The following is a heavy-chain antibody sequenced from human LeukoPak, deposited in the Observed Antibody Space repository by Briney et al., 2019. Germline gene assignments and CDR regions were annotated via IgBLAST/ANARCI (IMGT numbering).Heavy chain of an antibody. Sequence: SETLSLTCTVSGGSISSSSYYWGWIRQPPGKGLECIGSIYSTGRTYYNPSLKSRVSISVDTSKNQFSLKLISVTAADTAVYYCARGLSYGDYPLDSWGQGSLVIVSS. J-gene: IGHJ5*01. CDR3: ARGLSYGDYPLDS. V-gene: IGHV4-39*07. CDR1: GGSISSSSYY. CDR2: IYSTGRT. D-gene: IGHD4-17*01.